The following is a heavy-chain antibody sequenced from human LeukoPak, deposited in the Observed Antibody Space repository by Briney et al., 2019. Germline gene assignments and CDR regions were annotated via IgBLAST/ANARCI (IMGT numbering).Heavy chain of an antibody. CDR1: GFTFSSHS. D-gene: IGHD6-19*01. J-gene: IGHJ3*02. Sequence: GGSLRLSCAASGFTFSSHSMNWVRQAPGKGLEWVSSISSSSSYIYYADSVKGRFTISRDNSKNTLFLEMNSLRAEDTAVYYCAKALTSGWYLDAFNIWGQGTMVTVSS. CDR2: ISSSSSYI. CDR3: AKALTSGWYLDAFNI. V-gene: IGHV3-21*01.